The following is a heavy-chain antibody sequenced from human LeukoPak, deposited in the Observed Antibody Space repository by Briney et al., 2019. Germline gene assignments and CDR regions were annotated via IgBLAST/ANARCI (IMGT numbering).Heavy chain of an antibody. CDR3: AREGASSGWYYFDY. V-gene: IGHV4-61*02. Sequence: SETLSLTCTVSGGSISGGSYYWSWIRQPAGKGLEWIGRIYTSGSTNYNPSLKSRVTISVDTSKNQFSLKLSSVTAADTAVYYCAREGASSGWYYFDYWGQGTLVTVSS. D-gene: IGHD6-19*01. J-gene: IGHJ4*02. CDR1: GGSISGGSYY. CDR2: IYTSGST.